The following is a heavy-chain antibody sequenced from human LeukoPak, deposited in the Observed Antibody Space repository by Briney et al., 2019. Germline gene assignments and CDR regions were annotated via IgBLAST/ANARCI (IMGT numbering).Heavy chain of an antibody. CDR1: GYIFTSYG. CDR2: INAYNGNT. V-gene: IGHV1-18*01. Sequence: GASVKVSCKASGYIFTSYGISWVRQAPGQGLEWMGWINAYNGNTNYVQEFQGRVTMTTDTSSSTAYMELRSLTSDDTAVYYCARDKWGGYRGGDCTDFDYWGQGTLVTVSS. D-gene: IGHD2-21*02. CDR3: ARDKWGGYRGGDCTDFDY. J-gene: IGHJ4*02.